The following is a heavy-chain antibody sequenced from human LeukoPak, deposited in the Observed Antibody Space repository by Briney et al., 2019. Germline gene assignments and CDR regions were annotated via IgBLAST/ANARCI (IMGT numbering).Heavy chain of an antibody. Sequence: ASVRVSCKASGYTFTGYYMHWVRQAPGQGLEWMGWINPNSGGTKYAQKFQGRVTMTRDTSISTADMELSRLTFDDTAVYFCARPGILYDSTSYDYYYYYYMDVWGQGTTVTVSS. V-gene: IGHV1-2*02. CDR1: GYTFTGYY. J-gene: IGHJ6*03. CDR2: INPNSGGT. D-gene: IGHD3-22*01. CDR3: ARPGILYDSTSYDYYYYYYMDV.